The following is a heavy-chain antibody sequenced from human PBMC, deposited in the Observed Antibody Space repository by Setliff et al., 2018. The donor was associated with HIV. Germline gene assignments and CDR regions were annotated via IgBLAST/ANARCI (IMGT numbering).Heavy chain of an antibody. CDR1: GASISSNSYY. J-gene: IGHJ6*03. D-gene: IGHD1-26*01. CDR3: ARYRRFADYIDV. V-gene: IGHV4-39*01. Sequence: SETLSLTCSVSGASISSNSYYWGWIRQPPGKGLEWVGSIYYNGNTFYNPSLKSRVTMSLDTSMNQFSLKLTSVTAADTALYYCARYRRFADYIDVWGKGTTVTVSS. CDR2: IYYNGNT.